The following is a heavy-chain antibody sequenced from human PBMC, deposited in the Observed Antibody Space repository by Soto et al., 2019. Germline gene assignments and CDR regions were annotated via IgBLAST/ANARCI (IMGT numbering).Heavy chain of an antibody. Sequence: ASVKVSCKASGYTFTGYYVHWVRQAPGQGLEWMGWINPNSGGTNYAQKFQGRVTMTRDTSISTAYMELSRLRSDDTAVYYCARDRGYSYGIRRNYYGMDVWGQGTTVTVSS. CDR1: GYTFTGYY. D-gene: IGHD5-18*01. CDR2: INPNSGGT. J-gene: IGHJ6*02. CDR3: ARDRGYSYGIRRNYYGMDV. V-gene: IGHV1-2*02.